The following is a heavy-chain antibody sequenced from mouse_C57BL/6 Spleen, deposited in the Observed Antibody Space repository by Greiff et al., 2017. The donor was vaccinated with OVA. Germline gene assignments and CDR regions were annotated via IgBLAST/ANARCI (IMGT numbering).Heavy chain of an antibody. CDR2: IWSGGST. J-gene: IGHJ1*03. Sequence: QVQLKESGPGLVQPSQSLSITCTVSGFSLTSYGVHWVRQSPGKGLEWLGVIWSGGSTDYNAAFISRLSISKDNSKSQVFFKMNSLQADDTAIYYCARVPYGKWYFDVWGTGTTVTVSS. V-gene: IGHV2-2*01. D-gene: IGHD1-1*01. CDR3: ARVPYGKWYFDV. CDR1: GFSLTSYG.